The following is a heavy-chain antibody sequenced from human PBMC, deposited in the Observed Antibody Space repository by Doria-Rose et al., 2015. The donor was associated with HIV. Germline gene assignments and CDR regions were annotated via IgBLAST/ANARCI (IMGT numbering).Heavy chain of an antibody. CDR3: ARSFTMVQGVTNWFDP. CDR2: INHSGST. D-gene: IGHD3-10*01. V-gene: IGHV4-34*01. Sequence: IRQPPGKGLEWIGEINHSGSTNYNPSLKSRVTISGDTSKNQFSLKLSSVTAADMAVYYCARSFTMVQGVTNWFDPWGQGTLVTVSS. J-gene: IGHJ5*02.